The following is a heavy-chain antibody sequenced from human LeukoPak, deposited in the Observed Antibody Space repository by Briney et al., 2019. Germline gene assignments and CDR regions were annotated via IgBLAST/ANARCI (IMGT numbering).Heavy chain of an antibody. J-gene: IGHJ4*02. CDR3: AASRWSGALDF. CDR1: GFIFGDYW. D-gene: IGHD3-3*01. V-gene: IGHV3-74*01. Sequence: GGSLRLSCAASGFIFGDYWMLWVRQAPGKGLIWVSRIDRDGFPTIYADSVKGRFTVSRNNARNTLYLQMNNLRDDDSAVYYCAASRWSGALDFWGKGSLVTVSS. CDR2: IDRDGFPT.